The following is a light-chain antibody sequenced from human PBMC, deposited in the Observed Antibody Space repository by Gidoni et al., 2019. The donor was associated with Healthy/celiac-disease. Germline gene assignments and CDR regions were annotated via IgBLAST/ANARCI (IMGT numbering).Light chain of an antibody. CDR3: SSYTSSSNVV. Sequence: QSALNQPASVSGSPGQAITISCTGTSSDVGGYNYVSWYQQPPGKAPKLMIYEVSNRPSGVSNRFSGSKSGTTASLTISGLQAEDEADYYCSSYTSSSNVVFGGGTKLTVL. CDR2: EVS. J-gene: IGLJ2*01. CDR1: SSDVGGYNY. V-gene: IGLV2-14*01.